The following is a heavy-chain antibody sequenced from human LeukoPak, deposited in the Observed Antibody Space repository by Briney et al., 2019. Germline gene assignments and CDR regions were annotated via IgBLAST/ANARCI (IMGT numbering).Heavy chain of an antibody. CDR3: ARDLRYFDWLEDYYYYMDV. CDR2: ISAYNGNT. CDR1: GYTFTSYG. J-gene: IGHJ6*03. Sequence: ASVKVSCKASGYTFTSYGISWVRQAPGQGLEWMGWISAYNGNTNYAQKLQGRVTMTTDTSTSTAYMELRSLRSHDTAVYYCARDLRYFDWLEDYYYYMDVWGKGTTVTVSS. V-gene: IGHV1-18*01. D-gene: IGHD3-9*01.